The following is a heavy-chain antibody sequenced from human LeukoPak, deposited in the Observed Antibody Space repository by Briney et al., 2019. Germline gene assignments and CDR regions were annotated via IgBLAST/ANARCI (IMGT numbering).Heavy chain of an antibody. CDR1: GGSISSYY. CDR2: IYTSGST. J-gene: IGHJ4*02. Sequence: SDTLTLTCTVSGGSISSYYWSWIRQPAGKGLEWIGRIYTSGSTNYNPSLKSRVTISVDTSKNQFSLKLSSVTAADTAVYYCARESGYDSSGYLPRNWGQGTLVTVSS. D-gene: IGHD3-22*01. CDR3: ARESGYDSSGYLPRN. V-gene: IGHV4-4*07.